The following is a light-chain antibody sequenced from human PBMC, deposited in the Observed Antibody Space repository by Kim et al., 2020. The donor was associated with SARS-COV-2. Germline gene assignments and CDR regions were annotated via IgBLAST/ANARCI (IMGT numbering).Light chain of an antibody. Sequence: VSPGRTARITCSGDALAKQFDYWYQQKAGQAPVLLIYKDTQRPSGIPERFSGSTSGTTVTLTISGAQSEDEADYYCQSADNSAWVFGGGTQLTVL. V-gene: IGLV3-25*03. CDR2: KDT. CDR3: QSADNSAWV. J-gene: IGLJ3*02. CDR1: ALAKQF.